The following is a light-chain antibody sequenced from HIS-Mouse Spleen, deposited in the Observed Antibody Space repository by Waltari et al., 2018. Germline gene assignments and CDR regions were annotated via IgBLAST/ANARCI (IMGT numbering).Light chain of an antibody. CDR1: NIGSKS. Sequence: SYVLTQPPSVSVAPGKTARITCGGNNIGSKSVHWYQQKPGQVPVLVAYDDSDRAYGRPERFSGSYSGNRAILTMCRVDAGEEADYFCQVWDSSSDHAVFGGGTKLTVL. CDR2: DDS. CDR3: QVWDSSSDHAV. V-gene: IGLV3-21*03. J-gene: IGLJ2*01.